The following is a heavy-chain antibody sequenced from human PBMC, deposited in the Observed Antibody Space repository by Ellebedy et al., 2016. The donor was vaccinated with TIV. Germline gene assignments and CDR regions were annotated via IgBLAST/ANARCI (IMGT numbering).Heavy chain of an antibody. D-gene: IGHD2/OR15-2a*01. CDR1: GFTFSSYS. CDR2: ISSSSSTI. V-gene: IGHV3-48*04. Sequence: GESLKISXAASGFTFSSYSMNWVRQAPGKGLEWVSYISSSSSTIYYADSVKGRFTISRDNAKNSLYLQMNSLRAEDTAVYYCARVNSRTYYYYGMDVWGQGTTVTVSS. J-gene: IGHJ6*02. CDR3: ARVNSRTYYYYGMDV.